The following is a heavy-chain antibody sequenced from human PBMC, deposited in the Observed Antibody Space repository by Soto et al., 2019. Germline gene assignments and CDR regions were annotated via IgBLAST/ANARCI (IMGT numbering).Heavy chain of an antibody. CDR3: ARGFRCGGDCYYWFDP. CDR2: ISSGGST. V-gene: IGHV3-66*01. CDR1: GLTVSTNY. D-gene: IGHD2-21*02. J-gene: IGHJ5*02. Sequence: GGSLRLSCAASGLTVSTNYVSWVRQAPGKGLEWVSVISSGGSTYTADSVKGRFTISRDISRNTVYLQMNSLRVDDTAVYYCARGFRCGGDCYYWFDPWGQGTLVTVSS.